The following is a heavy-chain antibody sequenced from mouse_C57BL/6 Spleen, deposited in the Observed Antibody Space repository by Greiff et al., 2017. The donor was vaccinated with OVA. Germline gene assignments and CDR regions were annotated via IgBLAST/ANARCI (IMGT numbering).Heavy chain of an antibody. CDR3: ARGTGTVPFDY. CDR2: IYPRSGNT. J-gene: IGHJ2*01. CDR1: GYTFTSYG. D-gene: IGHD4-1*01. V-gene: IGHV1-81*01. Sequence: VKLQQSGAELARPGASVKLSCKASGYTFTSYGISWVKQRTGQGLEWIGEIYPRSGNTYYNEKFKGKATLTADKSSSTAYMELRSLTSEDSAVYFCARGTGTVPFDYWGQGTTLTVSS.